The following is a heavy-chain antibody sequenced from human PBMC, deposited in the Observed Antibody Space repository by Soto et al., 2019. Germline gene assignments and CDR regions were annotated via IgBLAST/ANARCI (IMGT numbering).Heavy chain of an antibody. CDR2: IYYSGNT. CDR1: GGSISSSSYY. J-gene: IGHJ4*02. CDR3: ARATYYYDSSGYSDRVLDY. V-gene: IGHV4-39*07. Sequence: ASETLSLTCTVSGGSISSSSYYWGWIRQPPGKGLEWIGSIYYSGNTYYTPSLKSRVTISVDTSKNQFSLKLSSVTAADTAVYYCARATYYYDSSGYSDRVLDYWGQGTLVTVSS. D-gene: IGHD3-22*01.